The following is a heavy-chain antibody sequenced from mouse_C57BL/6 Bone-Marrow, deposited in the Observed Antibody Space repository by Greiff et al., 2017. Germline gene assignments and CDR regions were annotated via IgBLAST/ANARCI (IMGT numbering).Heavy chain of an antibody. V-gene: IGHV1-69*01. CDR1: GYTFTSYW. CDR3: ARKDGCGYYFDY. D-gene: IGHD2-3*01. CDR2: IDPSDSYT. Sequence: VQLQQPGAELVMPGASVKLSCKASGYTFTSYWMHWVKQRPGQGLEWIGEIDPSDSYTNYNQKFKGKSTLTVDKSSSTAYMQLSSLTSEDSAVYYCARKDGCGYYFDYWGQGTTLTVSS. J-gene: IGHJ2*01.